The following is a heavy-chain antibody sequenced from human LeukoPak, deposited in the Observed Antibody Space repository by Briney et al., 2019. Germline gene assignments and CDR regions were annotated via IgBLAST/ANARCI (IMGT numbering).Heavy chain of an antibody. CDR2: VSSDGSKK. CDR1: GFTFSGYG. J-gene: IGHJ4*02. Sequence: GRSLRLSCVASGFTFSGYGMHWVRQAPGKGLEWVAVVSSDGSKKYYADSVKGRFSISRDSFKNTLYLQLNSLRADDTAVYYCARDFSYDSTGYQDYWGQGTLVTVSS. V-gene: IGHV3-30*03. CDR3: ARDFSYDSTGYQDY. D-gene: IGHD3-22*01.